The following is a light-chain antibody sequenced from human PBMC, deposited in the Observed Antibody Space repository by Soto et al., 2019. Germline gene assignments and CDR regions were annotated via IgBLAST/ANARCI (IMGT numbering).Light chain of an antibody. CDR3: QQYNNWPFS. V-gene: IGKV3-15*01. CDR1: QSLSSN. Sequence: EIVLTQSPATLSLSPGERATLSCRASQSLSSNFLAWYQQKPGQPPRLLIYDVSTRATGVPARFSGTGSETDFTLTISGLQSEDSAVYFCQQYNNWPFSFGQGTRLEIK. CDR2: DVS. J-gene: IGKJ5*01.